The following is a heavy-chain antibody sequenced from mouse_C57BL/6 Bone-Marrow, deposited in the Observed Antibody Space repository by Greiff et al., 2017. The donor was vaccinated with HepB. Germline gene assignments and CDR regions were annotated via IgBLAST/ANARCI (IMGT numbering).Heavy chain of an antibody. Sequence: QVQLKESGPGLVQPSQSLSITCTVSGFSLTSYGVHWVRQSPGKGLEWLGVIWSGGSTDYNAAFISRLSISKDNSKSQVFFKMNSLQADDTAIYYCARNYARGYYGSRYWDFDVWGTGTTVTV. CDR1: GFSLTSYG. V-gene: IGHV2-2*01. J-gene: IGHJ1*03. CDR3: ARNYARGYYGSRYWDFDV. D-gene: IGHD1-1*01. CDR2: IWSGGST.